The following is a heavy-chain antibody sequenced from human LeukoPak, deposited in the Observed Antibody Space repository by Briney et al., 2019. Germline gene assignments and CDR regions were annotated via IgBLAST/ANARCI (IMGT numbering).Heavy chain of an antibody. D-gene: IGHD6-13*01. V-gene: IGHV3-30*18. CDR1: GFSFSTYA. J-gene: IGHJ4*02. Sequence: GGSLRLSCAASGFSFSTYAMQWVRQAPGKGLDWVGVVSNDGRKTQYADSVKGRFTISRDNSKKTVYLQMNSLTTEDTGVYYCANDDGPYSSTWYSVGLIDYWGQGTLVTVSS. CDR3: ANDDGPYSSTWYSVGLIDY. CDR2: VSNDGRKT.